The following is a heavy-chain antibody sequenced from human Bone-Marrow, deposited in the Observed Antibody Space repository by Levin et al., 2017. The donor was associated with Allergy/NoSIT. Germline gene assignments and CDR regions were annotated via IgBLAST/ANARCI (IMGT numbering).Heavy chain of an antibody. CDR2: ISAYNGNT. CDR1: GYTFTSYG. J-gene: IGHJ3*02. V-gene: IGHV1-18*01. D-gene: IGHD2-15*01. Sequence: GESLKISCKASGYTFTSYGISWVRQAPGQGLEWMGWISAYNGNTNYAQKLQGRVTMTTDTSTSTAYMELRSLRSDDTAVYYCARHCSGGSCYSVGAFDIWGQGTMVTVSS. CDR3: ARHCSGGSCYSVGAFDI.